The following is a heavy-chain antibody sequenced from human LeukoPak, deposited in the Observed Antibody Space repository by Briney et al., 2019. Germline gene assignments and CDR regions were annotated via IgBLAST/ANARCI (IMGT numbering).Heavy chain of an antibody. V-gene: IGHV4-59*01. CDR3: ARDRELGY. J-gene: IGHJ4*02. Sequence: SETLSLTCSVSDGSISNYYWSWIWQPPGKGLEWIGYIYDSGSTNYNPSLKSRVTVSVDTSKNQFALKVSSVTAADTATYYCARDRELGYWGQGILVTVSS. D-gene: IGHD2/OR15-2a*01. CDR1: DGSISNYY. CDR2: IYDSGST.